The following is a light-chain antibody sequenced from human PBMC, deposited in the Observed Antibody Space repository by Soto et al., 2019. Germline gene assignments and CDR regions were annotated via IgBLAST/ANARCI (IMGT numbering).Light chain of an antibody. Sequence: QSVLTQPPSASGSPGQSVTISCTGTSSDVGRYNYVSWYQQHPGKAPKLMISEVTKRPSGVPDRFSGSKSGNTASPTVSGLQAEDEADYYCSSYAGGNNLYVFGTGTKVTVL. CDR3: SSYAGGNNLYV. CDR1: SSDVGRYNY. V-gene: IGLV2-8*01. J-gene: IGLJ1*01. CDR2: EVT.